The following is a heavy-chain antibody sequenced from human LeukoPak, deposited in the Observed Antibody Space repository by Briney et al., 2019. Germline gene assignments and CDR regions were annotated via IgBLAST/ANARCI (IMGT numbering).Heavy chain of an antibody. J-gene: IGHJ4*02. CDR2: INTDGSST. CDR3: AREAVAAYYFDY. Sequence: PGGSLRLSCAASGFIFSSYWMHWVRHAPGKGLAWVSRINTDGSSTSYADSVKGRFTISRDNAKNTLYLQMNSLRAEDTAVYYCAREAVAAYYFDYWGQGTLVTVSS. CDR1: GFIFSSYW. V-gene: IGHV3-74*01. D-gene: IGHD6-19*01.